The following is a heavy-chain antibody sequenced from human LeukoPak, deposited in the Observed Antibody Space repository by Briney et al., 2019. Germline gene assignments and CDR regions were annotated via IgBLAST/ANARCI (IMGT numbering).Heavy chain of an antibody. CDR2: INPSGGST. CDR3: ARDRDADIVVVPAGTRSNWFDP. CDR1: GYTFTSYY. Sequence: ASVKVSCKASGYTFTSYYMHWVRQAPGQGLEWMGIINPSGGSTSYAQKFQGRVTMTRDTSTSTVYMELSSLRSEDTAVYYCARDRDADIVVVPAGTRSNWFDPWGQGTLVTVSS. J-gene: IGHJ5*02. V-gene: IGHV1-46*01. D-gene: IGHD2-2*01.